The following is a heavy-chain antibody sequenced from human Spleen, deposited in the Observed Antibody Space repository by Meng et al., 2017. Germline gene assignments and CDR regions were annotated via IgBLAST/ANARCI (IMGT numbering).Heavy chain of an antibody. CDR1: GYTFTSYD. CDR2: MNPDSGNT. J-gene: IGHJ4*02. V-gene: IGHV1-8*03. CDR3: ARGTHSVYYYGSGSYQDY. Sequence: ASVNVSCKASGYTFTSYDFNWVRQATGQGLEWMGWMNPDSGNTAYAQKFQGRVTFTRNTSINTAYMDLSSLRSEDTAVYYCARGTHSVYYYGSGSYQDYWGQGTLVTVSS. D-gene: IGHD3-10*01.